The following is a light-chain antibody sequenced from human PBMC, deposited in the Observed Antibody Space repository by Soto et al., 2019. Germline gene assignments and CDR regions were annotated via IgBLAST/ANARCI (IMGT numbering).Light chain of an antibody. CDR3: QQYDNLLPIT. CDR2: DAS. J-gene: IGKJ5*01. V-gene: IGKV1-33*01. Sequence: IQMTQSPSSLSASVGDRVTITCQASQDISKNLNWYQQKPGKAPKLLIYDASSLQTGVTSRFSGSGSATHFTFTIRSLQPEDVATYYCQQYDNLLPITFGQGTRLEIK. CDR1: QDISKN.